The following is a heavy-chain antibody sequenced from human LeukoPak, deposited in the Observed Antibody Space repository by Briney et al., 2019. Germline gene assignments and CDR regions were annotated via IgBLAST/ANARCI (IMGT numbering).Heavy chain of an antibody. CDR2: ISSSGSTI. Sequence: GGSLRLSCAASGFTFSSYEMNWVRQAPGKGLEWVSYISSSGSTIYYADSVKGRFTISRDNAKNSLYLQMNSLRAEDTAVYYCARDLDYVHALDIWGQGTVVTVSS. D-gene: IGHD4-17*01. CDR1: GFTFSSYE. CDR3: ARDLDYVHALDI. J-gene: IGHJ3*02. V-gene: IGHV3-48*03.